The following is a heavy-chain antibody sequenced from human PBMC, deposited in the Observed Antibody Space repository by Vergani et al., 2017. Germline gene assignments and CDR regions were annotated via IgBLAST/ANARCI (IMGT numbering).Heavy chain of an antibody. V-gene: IGHV4-59*11. Sequence: QVQLQESGPGLVKSSETLSLTCSVSFDSIRNLYCNWIRQPPGKGLEWIGNIYHSGGAYYNPSLKGRVTISVDTSKNQFSLEVTSVTAADTAVYYCARVEYSSSFGWFDPWGQGTLVTVSS. CDR3: ARVEYSSSFGWFDP. J-gene: IGHJ5*02. D-gene: IGHD6-6*01. CDR2: IYHSGGA. CDR1: FDSIRNLY.